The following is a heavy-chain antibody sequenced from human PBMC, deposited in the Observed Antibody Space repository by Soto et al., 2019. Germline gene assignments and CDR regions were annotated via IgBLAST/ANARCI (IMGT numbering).Heavy chain of an antibody. V-gene: IGHV1-2*06. J-gene: IGHJ4*02. D-gene: IGHD2-15*01. Sequence: QVQLVQSGAEVKKPGASVKVSCKASGYSFTDYHIHWVRQAPGQGLEWLGRINPNGGNTHYVQKFQGRLTLTRDTSVSTVYMDLNSLTSDDTAIYYCARESMGGSSFRREYFDFWGQGTLVAVAS. CDR3: ARESMGGSSFRREYFDF. CDR1: GYSFTDYH. CDR2: INPNGGNT.